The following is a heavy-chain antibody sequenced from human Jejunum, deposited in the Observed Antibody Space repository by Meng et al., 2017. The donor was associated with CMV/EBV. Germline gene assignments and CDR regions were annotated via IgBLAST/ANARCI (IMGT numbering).Heavy chain of an antibody. CDR1: GGSMGPYS. CDR3: ARDSGVSY. CDR2: IFSNGTT. J-gene: IGHJ4*02. D-gene: IGHD5/OR15-5a*01. V-gene: IGHV4-59*01. Sequence: WTDSGGSMGPYSWSWVRQSPGKGLGWLGYIFSNGTTNYNPSLKSRLTLSIDTSKRQYSLSLNSVTAADTAVYFCARDSGVSYWGQGTLVTVSS.